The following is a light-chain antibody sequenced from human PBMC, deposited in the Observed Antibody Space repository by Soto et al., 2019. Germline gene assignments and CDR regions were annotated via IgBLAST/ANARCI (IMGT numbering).Light chain of an antibody. CDR3: QKYDSVPLT. J-gene: IGKJ4*01. Sequence: DIQMTQSPSSLSASVGDRVTITCRASQGINNFVAWYQQKPGEVPKLLIYAASTLQSGVPSRFSGSGFGTDFVLTISRLEPEDVATYYCQKYDSVPLTLGGGTRVELK. V-gene: IGKV1-27*01. CDR2: AAS. CDR1: QGINNF.